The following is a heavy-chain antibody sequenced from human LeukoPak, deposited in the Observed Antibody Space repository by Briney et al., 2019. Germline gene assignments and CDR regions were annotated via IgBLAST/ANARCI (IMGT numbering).Heavy chain of an antibody. CDR2: ISWNSGSI. V-gene: IGHV3-9*01. D-gene: IGHD1-26*01. CDR3: AKDFWWELRRGAFDI. CDR1: GFTFDDYA. J-gene: IGHJ3*02. Sequence: GRSLRLSCAASGFTFDDYAMHWVRQAPGKGLEWVSGISWNSGSIGYADSVKGRFTISRDNAKNSLYLQMNSLRAEDTALYYCAKDFWWELRRGAFDIWGQGTMVTVSS.